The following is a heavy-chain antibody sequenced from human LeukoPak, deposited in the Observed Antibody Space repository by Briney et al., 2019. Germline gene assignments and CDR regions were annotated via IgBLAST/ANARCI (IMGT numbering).Heavy chain of an antibody. CDR3: ARKTTVTKGGAFDI. D-gene: IGHD4-17*01. V-gene: IGHV3-53*01. CDR1: GFTVSSNY. J-gene: IGHJ3*02. Sequence: PGGSPRLSCAASGFTVSSNYMSWVRQAPGKGLEWVSVIYSGGSTYYADSVKGRFTISRDNSKNTLYLQMNSLRAEDTAVYYCARKTTVTKGGAFDIWGQGTMVTVSS. CDR2: IYSGGST.